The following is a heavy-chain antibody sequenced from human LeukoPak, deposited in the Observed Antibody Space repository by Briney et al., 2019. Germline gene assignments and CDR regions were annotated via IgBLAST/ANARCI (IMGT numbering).Heavy chain of an antibody. D-gene: IGHD3-22*01. V-gene: IGHV3-23*01. CDR2: VSGSGGST. Sequence: GGSLRLSCAASGFTFSSYAMSWVRQAPGKGLEWVSAVSGSGGSTYYADSVKGRFTISRDNSKNTLYLQMNSLRAEDTAVYYCAKGPTYYYDSSGYFDYWGQGTLVTVSS. CDR3: AKGPTYYYDSSGYFDY. CDR1: GFTFSSYA. J-gene: IGHJ4*02.